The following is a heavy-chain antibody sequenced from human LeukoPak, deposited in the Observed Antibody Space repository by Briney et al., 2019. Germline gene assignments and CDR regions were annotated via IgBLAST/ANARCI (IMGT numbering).Heavy chain of an antibody. Sequence: SETLSLTCTVSGYSISSGYYWGWIRQPPGKGLEWIGSIYHSGSTYYNPSLRSRVTISVDTSKNQFSLKLSSVTAADTAVYYCARRDGYNFFANRNWFDPWGQGTRVTVSS. CDR1: GYSISSGYY. V-gene: IGHV4-38-2*02. CDR2: IYHSGST. D-gene: IGHD5-24*01. J-gene: IGHJ5*02. CDR3: ARRDGYNFFANRNWFDP.